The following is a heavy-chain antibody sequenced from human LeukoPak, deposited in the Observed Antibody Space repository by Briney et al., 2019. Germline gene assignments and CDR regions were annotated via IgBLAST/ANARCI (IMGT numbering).Heavy chain of an antibody. CDR3: ARVFWTMDAFDI. V-gene: IGHV3-21*01. CDR2: ISSSSSYI. D-gene: IGHD3/OR15-3a*01. J-gene: IGHJ3*02. CDR1: GFTFTHYS. Sequence: GGSLRLSCAASGFTFTHYSMNWVRQAPGKGLEWVSSISSSSSYIYYADSVRGRFTISRDNAKNSLYLQMNSLRAEDTAVYYCARVFWTMDAFDIWGQGTMVTVS.